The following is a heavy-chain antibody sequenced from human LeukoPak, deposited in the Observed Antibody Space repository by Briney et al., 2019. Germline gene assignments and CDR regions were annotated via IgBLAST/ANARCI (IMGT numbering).Heavy chain of an antibody. CDR1: GYTFTSHY. V-gene: IGHV1-46*01. Sequence: ASVKVSCKASGYTFTSHYIHWVRQAPGQGLEWMGIINPSGDSASYVHNFQGRVTMTRDTSTSTLYMELANLTSEDTAVYYCARGDLEGWGSGFDYWGQGTRVTVSS. CDR3: ARGDLEGWGSGFDY. D-gene: IGHD3-10*01. CDR2: INPSGDSA. J-gene: IGHJ4*02.